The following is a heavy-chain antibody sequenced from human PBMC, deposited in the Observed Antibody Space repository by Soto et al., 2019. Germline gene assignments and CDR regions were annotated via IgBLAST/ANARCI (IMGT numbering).Heavy chain of an antibody. Sequence: ASVKVSCKASGYSFTNYYMHWVRQAPGQGLEYMGVIHPNGGGTSYAQKLQGRVTMTSDTSTSIVYMELSSLRSDDTAVYYCTRTFISRPDGFDLWGQGTLVTVS. CDR2: IHPNGGGT. V-gene: IGHV1-46*03. D-gene: IGHD3-16*01. CDR1: GYSFTNYY. J-gene: IGHJ4*02. CDR3: TRTFISRPDGFDL.